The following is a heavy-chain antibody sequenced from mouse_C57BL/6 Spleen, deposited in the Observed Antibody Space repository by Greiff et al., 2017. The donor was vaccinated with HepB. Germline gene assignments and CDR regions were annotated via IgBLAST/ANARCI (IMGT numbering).Heavy chain of an antibody. J-gene: IGHJ1*03. Sequence: VQLQQSGAELVRPGASVTLSCKASGYTFTDYEMHWVKQTPVHGLEWIGAIDPETGGTAYNQKFKGKAILTADKSSSTAYMELRSLTSEDSAVYYCTREGLLRYFDVWGTGTTVTVSS. CDR3: TREGLLRYFDV. V-gene: IGHV1-15*01. D-gene: IGHD1-1*01. CDR1: GYTFTDYE. CDR2: IDPETGGT.